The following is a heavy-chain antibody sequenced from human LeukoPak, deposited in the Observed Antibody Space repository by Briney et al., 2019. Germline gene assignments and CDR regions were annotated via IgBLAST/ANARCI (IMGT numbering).Heavy chain of an antibody. D-gene: IGHD6-19*01. Sequence: PGGSLRLSCAASGFTFSSYGMSWVRQAPGKGLEWVSGISGSDGSTYYADSVKGRFTISRDNSKNTLYLQMNSLRPEDTAVYYCARGGKIALAGTRSPQYFQHWGQGTLVTVSS. V-gene: IGHV3-23*01. CDR2: ISGSDGST. J-gene: IGHJ1*01. CDR1: GFTFSSYG. CDR3: ARGGKIALAGTRSPQYFQH.